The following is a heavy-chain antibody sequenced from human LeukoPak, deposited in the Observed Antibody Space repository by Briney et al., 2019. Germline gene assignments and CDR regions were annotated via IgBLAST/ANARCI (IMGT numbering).Heavy chain of an antibody. V-gene: IGHV3-74*01. CDR1: GFTFSSYW. CDR2: INSDGSST. Sequence: PGGSLRLSCAASGFTFSSYWMHWVRHAPGKGLVWVSRINSDGSSTNYADSVEGRFTISRDNAKNTLYLQMNSLRAEDTAVYYCARDRGYPRRFDFWGQGALVTVSS. D-gene: IGHD5-12*01. J-gene: IGHJ4*02. CDR3: ARDRGYPRRFDF.